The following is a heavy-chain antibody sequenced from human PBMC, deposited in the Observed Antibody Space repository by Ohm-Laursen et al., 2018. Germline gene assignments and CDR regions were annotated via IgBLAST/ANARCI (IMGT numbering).Heavy chain of an antibody. CDR3: TKAYGVRVEAAIASFDF. CDR2: IRRNSGSI. Sequence: SLRLSCAASGFTFDDYAMHWVRQAPGKGLEWVSGIRRNSGSIGYADSVKGRFTISRDNARNSLYLQMNSLRAEDTALYYCTKAYGVRVEAAIASFDFWGQGTLVTVSS. D-gene: IGHD2-15*01. J-gene: IGHJ4*02. V-gene: IGHV3-9*01. CDR1: GFTFDDYA.